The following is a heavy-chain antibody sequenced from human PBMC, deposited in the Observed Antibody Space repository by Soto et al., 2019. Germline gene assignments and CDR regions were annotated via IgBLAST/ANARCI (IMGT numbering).Heavy chain of an antibody. D-gene: IGHD5-12*01. CDR1: GGSFSGYD. J-gene: IGHJ6*02. CDR2: INHSGST. CDR3: ARGGGGTLVATISYYGMDV. V-gene: IGHV4-34*01. Sequence: PSETMSLTCAVYGGSFSGYDWSWIRQNTGKGLEWIGEINHSGSTNYNPSLKSRVTISVDTSKNQFSLKLSSVTAADTAVYYCARGGGGTLVATISYYGMDVWGQGTTVTVSS.